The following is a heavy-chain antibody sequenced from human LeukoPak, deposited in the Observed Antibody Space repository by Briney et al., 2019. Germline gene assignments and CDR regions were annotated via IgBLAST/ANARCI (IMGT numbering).Heavy chain of an antibody. CDR3: ASQYDPVI. CDR1: GFTFSSYA. Sequence: PGGSLRLSCAASGFTFSSYAMHWVRQAPGKGLEWVAVISYDGSNKYYADSVKGRFTISRDNSKNTLYLQMNSLRAEDTAVYYCASQYDPVIRGQGTLVTVSS. CDR2: ISYDGSNK. V-gene: IGHV3-30-3*01. J-gene: IGHJ4*02. D-gene: IGHD3-16*02.